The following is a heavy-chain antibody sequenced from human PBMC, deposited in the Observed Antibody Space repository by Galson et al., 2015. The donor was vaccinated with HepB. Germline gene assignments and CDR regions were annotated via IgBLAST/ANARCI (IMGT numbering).Heavy chain of an antibody. CDR3: ARESGPIQLWLRWFDP. D-gene: IGHD5-18*01. CDR2: IKQDGSEK. J-gene: IGHJ5*02. CDR1: GFTFSSYW. Sequence: SLRLSCAASGFTFSSYWMSWVRQAPGKRLEWVANIKQDGSEKYYVDSVKGRFTISRDNAKNSLYLQMNSLRAEDTAVYYCARESGPIQLWLRWFDPWGQGTLVTVSS. V-gene: IGHV3-7*03.